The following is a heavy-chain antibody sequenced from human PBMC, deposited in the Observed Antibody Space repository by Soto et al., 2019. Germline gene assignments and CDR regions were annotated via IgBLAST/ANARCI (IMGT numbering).Heavy chain of an antibody. V-gene: IGHV3-33*01. CDR2: IWYDGSNK. Sequence: GGSLRLSCAASGFTFSSYGMHWVRQAPGKGLEWVAVIWYDGSNKYYADSVKGRFTISRDNSKNTLYLQMNSLRAEDTAVYYCARGGILTGYYPNDYWGQGTLVTVSS. CDR1: GFTFSSYG. J-gene: IGHJ4*02. CDR3: ARGGILTGYYPNDY. D-gene: IGHD3-9*01.